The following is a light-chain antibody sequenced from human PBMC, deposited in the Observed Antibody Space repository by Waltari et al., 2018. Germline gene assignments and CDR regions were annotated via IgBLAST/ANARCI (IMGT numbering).Light chain of an antibody. Sequence: DIVMTQSPDSLAVSLGARVTINCRSSQTILDTYDKNYLAWHQQKPGQSPRLLIYWASTREFGVPDRFSGSGSGTDFTLTISGLQAEDVAVYYCQQYFNTPITFGGGTKVEIK. CDR3: QQYFNTPIT. V-gene: IGKV4-1*01. J-gene: IGKJ4*01. CDR2: WAS. CDR1: QTILDTYDKNY.